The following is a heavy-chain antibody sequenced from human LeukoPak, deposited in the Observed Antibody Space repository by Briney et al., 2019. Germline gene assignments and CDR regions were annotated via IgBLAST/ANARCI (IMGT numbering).Heavy chain of an antibody. D-gene: IGHD1-26*01. Sequence: GGSLRLSCAASRFTFDDYAMHWVRQAPGKGLEWVSGISWNSGSIGYADSVKGRFTISRDNAKNSLYLQMNSLRAEDTALYYCAKDIRAGPGGFDYWGQGTLVTVSS. CDR1: RFTFDDYA. J-gene: IGHJ4*02. CDR3: AKDIRAGPGGFDY. V-gene: IGHV3-9*01. CDR2: ISWNSGSI.